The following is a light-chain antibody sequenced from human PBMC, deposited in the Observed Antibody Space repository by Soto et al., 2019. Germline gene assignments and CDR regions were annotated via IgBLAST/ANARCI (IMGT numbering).Light chain of an antibody. CDR3: MQALQTPWT. Sequence: DIVMTQSPLSLPVTPGEPASISCRSSQSLLHSNGYNYLDWYLQKPGQSPQLLIYLGSNRASGVSDRFSGSGSGTDFTLQTSRVDAECVGVYYCMQALQTPWTFGQGTKVEIK. V-gene: IGKV2-28*01. CDR1: QSLLHSNGYNY. CDR2: LGS. J-gene: IGKJ1*01.